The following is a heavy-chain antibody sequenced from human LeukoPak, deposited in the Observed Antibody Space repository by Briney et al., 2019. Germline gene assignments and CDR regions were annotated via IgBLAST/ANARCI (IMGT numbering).Heavy chain of an antibody. CDR1: GGSISSGDYY. CDR3: AGKFMVRGVTPRYYYYGMDV. V-gene: IGHV4-30-4*01. Sequence: SETLSLTCTVSGGSISSGDYYWSWIRRPPGKGLEWIGYIYYSGSTYYNPSLKSRVTISVDTSKNQFSLKLSSVTAADTAVYYCAGKFMVRGVTPRYYYYGMDVWGQGTTVTVSS. CDR2: IYYSGST. J-gene: IGHJ6*02. D-gene: IGHD3-10*01.